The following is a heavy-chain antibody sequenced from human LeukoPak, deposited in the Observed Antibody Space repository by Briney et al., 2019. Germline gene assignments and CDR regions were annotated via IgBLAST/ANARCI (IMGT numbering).Heavy chain of an antibody. Sequence: ASVKVSCKTSGYTFTSYGISWVRQAPGQGLEWMGWISAFTGNTDYAQKLQGRVTMTTDTTTSTAYVELRSLRSDDTAVYYCARRRDDYRQIDYWGQGTLVTVSS. CDR3: ARRRDDYRQIDY. J-gene: IGHJ4*02. CDR2: ISAFTGNT. V-gene: IGHV1-18*01. CDR1: GYTFTSYG. D-gene: IGHD5-24*01.